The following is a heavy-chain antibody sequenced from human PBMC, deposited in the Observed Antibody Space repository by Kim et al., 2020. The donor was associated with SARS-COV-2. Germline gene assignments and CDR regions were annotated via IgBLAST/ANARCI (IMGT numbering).Heavy chain of an antibody. CDR1: GFTFINYA. CDR3: AKETVAHTAMVLVYFDY. D-gene: IGHD5-18*01. J-gene: IGHJ4*02. V-gene: IGHV3-23*01. CDR2: ISGGGGTT. Sequence: GGSLRLSCAASGFTFINYAMSWVRQAPGKGLEWVSAISGGGGTTSYADSVKGRFTISRDNSKNTLYLQLSSLRAEDTAVFYCAKETVAHTAMVLVYFDYWGQGTLVTVSS.